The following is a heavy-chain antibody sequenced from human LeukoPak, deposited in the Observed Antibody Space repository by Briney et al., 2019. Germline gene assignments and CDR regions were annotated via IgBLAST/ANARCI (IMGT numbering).Heavy chain of an antibody. V-gene: IGHV1-18*01. J-gene: IGHJ4*02. CDR1: GYTFTSYG. CDR3: ARALDGYKSPYFDY. D-gene: IGHD5-24*01. CDR2: ISAYNGNT. Sequence: ASVKVSCKASGYTFTSYGISWVRQAPGQGLEWMGWISAYNGNTNYAQKLQGRVTMTTDTSTSTAYMELRSLRSDDTAVYYCARALDGYKSPYFDYWGQGTLVTVSS.